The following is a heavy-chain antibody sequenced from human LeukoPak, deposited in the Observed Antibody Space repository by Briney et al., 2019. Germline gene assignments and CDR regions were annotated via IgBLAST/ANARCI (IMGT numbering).Heavy chain of an antibody. D-gene: IGHD4-17*01. V-gene: IGHV1-46*01. J-gene: IGHJ4*02. Sequence: ASVNVSCKAPGYTFTSYYWNGVRQAPGQGLEWMGIINPSGGSTTYRQKFQGRVTMTRDTSTSTDYMELSSLRSEDTAVYYCGRDRLTTVTTSIPFDYWGQGTLVTVSS. CDR3: GRDRLTTVTTSIPFDY. CDR2: INPSGGST. CDR1: GYTFTSYY.